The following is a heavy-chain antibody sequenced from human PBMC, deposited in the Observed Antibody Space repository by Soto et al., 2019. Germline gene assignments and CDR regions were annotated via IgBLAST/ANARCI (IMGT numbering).Heavy chain of an antibody. CDR1: GGSISSYY. J-gene: IGHJ4*02. CDR2: IYTSGST. V-gene: IGHV4-4*07. D-gene: IGHD6-13*01. CDR3: ARGGCSSWYDLYDY. Sequence: PSETLSLTCTVSGGSISSYYWSWIRQPAGKGLEWIGRIYTSGSTNYNPSLKSRVTMSVDTSKNQFSLKLSSVTAADTAVYYCARGGCSSWYDLYDYWGQGTLVTVSS.